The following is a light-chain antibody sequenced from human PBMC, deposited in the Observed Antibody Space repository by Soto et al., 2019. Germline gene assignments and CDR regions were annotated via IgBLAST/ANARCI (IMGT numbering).Light chain of an antibody. CDR3: QQRSNGPPIT. V-gene: IGKV3D-20*02. CDR2: GAS. Sequence: EIVLTQSPGTLSLSPGERATLSCRAIQSVSSSYLAWYQQKPGQAPRLLIYGASSRATGIPDRFSGSGSGTEFTLTISSLEPEDFAVYYCQQRSNGPPITFGQGTRLEIK. CDR1: QSVSSSY. J-gene: IGKJ5*01.